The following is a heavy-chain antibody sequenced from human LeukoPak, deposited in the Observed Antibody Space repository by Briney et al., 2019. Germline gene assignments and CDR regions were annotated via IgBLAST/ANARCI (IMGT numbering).Heavy chain of an antibody. CDR2: INGRGDDT. Sequence: GGSLRLSCAAFSGFAMSWVRQAPGKGLEWVSAINGRGDDTYYPDSVKGRCTSSRDNSNNTLYLQMNSLRAEDPAVYYCAKGHRTSSSFFDSWGQGILVTVSS. CDR3: AKGHRTSSSFFDS. D-gene: IGHD2-2*01. J-gene: IGHJ4*02. V-gene: IGHV3-23*01. CDR1: SGFA.